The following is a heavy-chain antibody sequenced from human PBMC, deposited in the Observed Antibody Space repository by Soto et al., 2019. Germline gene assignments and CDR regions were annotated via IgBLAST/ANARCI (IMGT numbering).Heavy chain of an antibody. D-gene: IGHD3-22*01. J-gene: IGHJ4*02. V-gene: IGHV3-9*01. CDR3: AKGVSGYWVIDY. CDR2: ISWNSGSI. Sequence: EVQLVESGGGLVQPGRSLRLSCAASGFTFDDYAMHWVRQAPGKGLEWVSGISWNSGSIGYADSVKGRFTISRDNAKNSLYLQMNSLRAEDTALYYCAKGVSGYWVIDYWGQGTLVTVSS. CDR1: GFTFDDYA.